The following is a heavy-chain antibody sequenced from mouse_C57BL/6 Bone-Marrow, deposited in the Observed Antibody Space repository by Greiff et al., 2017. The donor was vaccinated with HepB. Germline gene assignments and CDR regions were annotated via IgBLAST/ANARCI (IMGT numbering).Heavy chain of an antibody. J-gene: IGHJ4*01. CDR1: GYTFTSYW. V-gene: IGHV1-53*01. Sequence: QVQLKQPGTELVKPGASVKLSCKASGYTFTSYWMHWVKQRPGQGLEWIGNINPSNGGTNYNEKFKSKATLTVDKSSSTAYMQLSSLTSEDSAVYYCAREDLYYGNYEAMDYWGQGTSVTVSS. CDR2: INPSNGGT. CDR3: AREDLYYGNYEAMDY. D-gene: IGHD2-1*01.